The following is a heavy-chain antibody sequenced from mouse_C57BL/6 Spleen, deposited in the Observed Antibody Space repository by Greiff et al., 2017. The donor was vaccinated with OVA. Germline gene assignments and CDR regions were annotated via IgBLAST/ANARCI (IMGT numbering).Heavy chain of an antibody. Sequence: VQLQQPGAELVRPGSSVKLSCKASGYTFTGYRMDWVKQRPGQGLEWIGNIYPSDSETSYNQKFKGKATLTVDKSSSTAYMQLSSLTSEDSAVYYCARRGYGSSYYWYFGVWGTGTTVTVSS. CDR3: ARRGYGSSYYWYFGV. J-gene: IGHJ1*03. D-gene: IGHD1-1*01. CDR2: IYPSDSET. V-gene: IGHV1-61*01. CDR1: GYTFTGYR.